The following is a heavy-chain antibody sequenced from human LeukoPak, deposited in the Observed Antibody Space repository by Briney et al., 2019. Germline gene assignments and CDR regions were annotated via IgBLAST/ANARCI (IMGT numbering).Heavy chain of an antibody. CDR3: AKDFLGYYGSGSYYVQRFFDY. CDR2: IRYDGRNK. D-gene: IGHD3-10*01. Sequence: GGSLRLSCAASGFTFSTYGMHWVRQAPGKGLEWVAFIRYDGRNKYYADSVKGRFTISRDNSKNTLCLQMNSLRAEDTAVYYCAKDFLGYYGSGSYYVQRFFDYWGQGTLVTVSS. CDR1: GFTFSTYG. V-gene: IGHV3-30*02. J-gene: IGHJ4*02.